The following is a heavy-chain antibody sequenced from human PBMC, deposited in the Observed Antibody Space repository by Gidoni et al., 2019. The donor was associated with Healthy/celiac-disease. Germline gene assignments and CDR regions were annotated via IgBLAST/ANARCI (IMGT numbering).Heavy chain of an antibody. CDR2: IYSGGST. CDR3: ARDMYGTGYFDY. CDR1: GFTVSSNY. V-gene: IGHV3-53*02. J-gene: IGHJ4*02. D-gene: IGHD3-10*02. Sequence: EVQLVETGGGLIQPGGSLRLSCAASGFTVSSNYRSWVRQAPGKGLEWVPVIYSGGSTYYADSVKGRFTISRDNSKNTLYLQMNSLRAEDTAVYYCARDMYGTGYFDYWGQGTLVTVSS.